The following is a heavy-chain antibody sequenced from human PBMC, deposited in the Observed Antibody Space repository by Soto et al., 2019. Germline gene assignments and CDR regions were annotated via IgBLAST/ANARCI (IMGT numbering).Heavy chain of an antibody. CDR1: GFSVNRYD. CDR3: TRGGYNEGGFDY. D-gene: IGHD5-12*01. V-gene: IGHV3-21*01. J-gene: IGHJ4*02. Sequence: SGGSLRISXAASGFSVNRYDMTLVRQAPGEGLEWVSTLNSHDGLTHYADSVKGRLAISRDNAKNSLYLQMNSLRVEDTPVYYCTRGGYNEGGFDYWGQGNLVTVSS. CDR2: LNSHDGLT.